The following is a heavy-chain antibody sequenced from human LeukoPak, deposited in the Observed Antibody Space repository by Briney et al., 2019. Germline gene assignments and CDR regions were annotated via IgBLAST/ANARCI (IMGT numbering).Heavy chain of an antibody. Sequence: GGSLRLSCAASGFSFSSYDMHWVRQAPGKGLEWVAVISYDGSNKYYADSVKGRFTISRDNSKNTLYLQMNSLRAEDTAVYYCAREGPTVTTFDYWGQGTLVTVSS. D-gene: IGHD4-11*01. CDR3: AREGPTVTTFDY. CDR1: GFSFSSYD. CDR2: ISYDGSNK. V-gene: IGHV3-30-3*01. J-gene: IGHJ4*02.